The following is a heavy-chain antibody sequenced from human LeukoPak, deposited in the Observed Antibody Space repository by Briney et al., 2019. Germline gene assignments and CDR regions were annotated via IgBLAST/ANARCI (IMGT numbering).Heavy chain of an antibody. V-gene: IGHV4-39*07. J-gene: IGHJ6*03. D-gene: IGHD3-10*01. CDR1: GGSISSSSYY. CDR3: ARDRDYRYYYYMDV. CDR2: IYYSGST. Sequence: PSETLSLTCTVSGGSISSSSYYWGWIRQPPGKGLEWIGSIYYSGSTYYNPSLKSRVTMSVDTSKNQFSLKLSSVTAADTAVYYCARDRDYRYYYYMDVWGKGTTVTVSS.